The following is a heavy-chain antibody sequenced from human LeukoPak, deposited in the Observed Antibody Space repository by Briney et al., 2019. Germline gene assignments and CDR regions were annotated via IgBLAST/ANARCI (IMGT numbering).Heavy chain of an antibody. V-gene: IGHV4-39*07. J-gene: IGHJ4*02. CDR2: IYYSGST. CDR1: GGSISSSSYY. D-gene: IGHD3-10*01. CDR3: ARDLWFGEPSYYFDY. Sequence: SETLSLTCTVSGGSISSSSYYWGWIRQPPGKGLEWIGSIYYSGSTYYNPSLKSRVTISVDTSKNQFSLKLSSVTAADTAVYYCARDLWFGEPSYYFDYWGQGTLVTVSS.